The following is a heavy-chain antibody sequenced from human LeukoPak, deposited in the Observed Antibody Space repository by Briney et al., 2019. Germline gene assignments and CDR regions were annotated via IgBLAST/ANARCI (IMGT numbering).Heavy chain of an antibody. Sequence: SETLSLTCAVYGRSFSGYYWSWIRQPPGKGLEWIGEINHSGSTNYNPSLKSRVTISVDTSKNQFSLKLSSVTAADTAVYYCARGLRTPTVTNPSYFDYWGQGTLVTVSS. CDR3: ARGLRTPTVTNPSYFDY. CDR2: INHSGST. V-gene: IGHV4-34*01. J-gene: IGHJ4*02. CDR1: GRSFSGYY. D-gene: IGHD4-17*01.